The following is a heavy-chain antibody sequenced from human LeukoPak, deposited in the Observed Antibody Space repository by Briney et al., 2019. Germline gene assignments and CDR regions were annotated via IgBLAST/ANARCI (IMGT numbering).Heavy chain of an antibody. Sequence: GESLKISCKGSGYSFTSYWIGWARQMPGKGLEWMGIIYPGDSDTRYSPSFQGQVTISADKSISTAYLQWSSLKASDTAMYYCASTDYYDSSGYPNWGQGTLVTVSS. CDR1: GYSFTSYW. D-gene: IGHD3-22*01. CDR3: ASTDYYDSSGYPN. V-gene: IGHV5-51*01. CDR2: IYPGDSDT. J-gene: IGHJ4*02.